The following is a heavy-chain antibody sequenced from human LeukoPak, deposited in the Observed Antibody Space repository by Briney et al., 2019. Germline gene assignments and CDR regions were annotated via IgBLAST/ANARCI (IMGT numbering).Heavy chain of an antibody. CDR2: ISDSGGS. CDR1: GGSVSSGISY. Sequence: SETVSLTCSVSGGSVSSGISYWSWIRQPPGEGLEWIAYISDSGGSDYSPSRRGRVTISLDTSKNQFSLRLTSVTAADTAVYSCARVPAAGTGPDYWGQGTLVTVSS. J-gene: IGHJ4*02. V-gene: IGHV4-61*01. D-gene: IGHD6-13*01. CDR3: ARVPAAGTGPDY.